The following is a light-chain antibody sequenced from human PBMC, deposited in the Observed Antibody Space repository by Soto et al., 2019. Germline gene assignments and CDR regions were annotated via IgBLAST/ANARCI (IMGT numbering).Light chain of an antibody. Sequence: IVLTQSPGSLSVSPWERATLSCRASQSVSSNLAWYQQKPGQAPSLLIYGASTRATGVPARFSGSGSGTEFTLTISSLMSDDSAVYYCQQYNGWPTFGQGTKVYIK. V-gene: IGKV3-15*01. CDR1: QSVSSN. CDR3: QQYNGWPT. J-gene: IGKJ1*01. CDR2: GAS.